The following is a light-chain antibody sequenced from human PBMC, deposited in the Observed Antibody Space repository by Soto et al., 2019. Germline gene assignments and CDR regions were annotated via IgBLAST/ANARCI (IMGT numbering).Light chain of an antibody. CDR1: SSDIGRYNY. CDR2: EVS. J-gene: IGLJ1*01. Sequence: QSVLTQPASVSGSPGQSITISCTGTSSDIGRYNYVSWYQQHPGKVPKLLISEVSNRPSGVSNRFSGSKSGNTASLTISGLQSEDEAAYYCSSYTTSFTQVLGTGKKVTV. CDR3: SSYTTSFTQV. V-gene: IGLV2-14*01.